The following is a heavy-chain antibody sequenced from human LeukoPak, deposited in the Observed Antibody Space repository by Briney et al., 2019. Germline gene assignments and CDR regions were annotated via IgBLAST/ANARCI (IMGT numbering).Heavy chain of an antibody. CDR2: IIPIFGTA. Sequence: VASVTVSCKASGGTFSSYAISWVRQAPGQGLEWMGGIIPIFGTANYAQKFQGRVTITADESTSTAYMELSSLRSEDTAVYYCAGANSGSYFTPDYYYYGMDVWGHGTTVTVSS. J-gene: IGHJ6*02. CDR3: AGANSGSYFTPDYYYYGMDV. CDR1: GGTFSSYA. V-gene: IGHV1-69*13. D-gene: IGHD1-26*01.